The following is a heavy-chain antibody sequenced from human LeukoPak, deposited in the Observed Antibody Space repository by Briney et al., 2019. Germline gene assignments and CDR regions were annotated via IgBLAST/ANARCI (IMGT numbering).Heavy chain of an antibody. Sequence: GASVKVSCKASGYTFTGYYMHWVRQAPGQGLEWMGWINPNSGGTNYAQKFQGRLTMTRDTSTNTVYMELTSLRSEDTAVYYCAREVMDNLRFDHWGQGTLVTVSS. CDR1: GYTFTGYY. D-gene: IGHD1-14*01. CDR2: INPNSGGT. V-gene: IGHV1-2*02. J-gene: IGHJ4*02. CDR3: AREVMDNLRFDH.